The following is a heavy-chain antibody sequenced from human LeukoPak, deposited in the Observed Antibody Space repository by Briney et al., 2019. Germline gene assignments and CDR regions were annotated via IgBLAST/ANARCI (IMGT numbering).Heavy chain of an antibody. CDR3: AREGGDSNWFAP. J-gene: IGHJ5*02. Sequence: SETLSLTCTVSGGPISSSSYYWGWIRQPPGKGLEWIGSIYYSGSTYYNPSLKSRVTISVDTSKNQFSLKLSSVTAADTAVYYCAREGGDSNWFAPWGQGTLVTVSS. CDR2: IYYSGST. V-gene: IGHV4-39*07. D-gene: IGHD2-21*02. CDR1: GGPISSSSYY.